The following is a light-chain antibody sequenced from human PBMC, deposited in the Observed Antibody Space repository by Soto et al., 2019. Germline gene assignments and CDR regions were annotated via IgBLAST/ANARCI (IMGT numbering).Light chain of an antibody. J-gene: IGKJ3*01. V-gene: IGKV2-28*01. CDR2: LGS. Sequence: DIVMTQSRRSLPVTPGEPASIACRSSQSLLHSNGYNYLDWYLQKPGQSPQLLIYLGSNRASGVPDRLSGSGSGKDFTLKISRVEAEDVGVYYCMQALQTPLFTFGPGTKVDIK. CDR1: QSLLHSNGYNY. CDR3: MQALQTPLFT.